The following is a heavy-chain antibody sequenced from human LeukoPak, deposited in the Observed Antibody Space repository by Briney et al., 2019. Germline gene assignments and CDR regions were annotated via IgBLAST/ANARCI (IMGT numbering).Heavy chain of an antibody. Sequence: ASVKVSCKASGGTFSSYAISWVRHAPGQGLEWMGGIIPIFGTANYAQKFQGRVTITTDESTSTAYMELSSLRFEDTAVYYCASDTGYFDSTTLGYWGQGTLVTVST. J-gene: IGHJ4*02. CDR1: GGTFSSYA. V-gene: IGHV1-69*05. D-gene: IGHD2/OR15-2a*01. CDR3: ASDTGYFDSTTLGY. CDR2: IIPIFGTA.